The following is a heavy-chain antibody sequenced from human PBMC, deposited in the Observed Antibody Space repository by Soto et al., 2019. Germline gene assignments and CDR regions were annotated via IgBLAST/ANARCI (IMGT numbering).Heavy chain of an antibody. CDR1: GGSISSSSYY. D-gene: IGHD3-3*01. Sequence: SETLSLTWTVSGGSISSSSYYWGWIRQPPGKGLEWIGSIYYSGSTYYNPSLKSRVTISVDTSKNQFSLKLSSVTAADTAVYYCARVYLECLYLFDYWGQGSLVIVSS. V-gene: IGHV4-39*01. CDR3: ARVYLECLYLFDY. CDR2: IYYSGST. J-gene: IGHJ4*02.